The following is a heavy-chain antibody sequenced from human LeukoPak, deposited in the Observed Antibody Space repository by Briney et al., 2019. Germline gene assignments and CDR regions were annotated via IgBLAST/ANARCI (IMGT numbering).Heavy chain of an antibody. CDR2: ISSSSSYI. V-gene: IGHV3-21*04. CDR3: ARAPSYYYDSSGYFHFDY. D-gene: IGHD3-22*01. CDR1: GFTFSTYT. Sequence: KPGGSLRLSCAASGFTFSTYTMNWVSQAPGKGLEWVSTISSSSSYIYYGDSVKGRFTISRDNAKNSLYLQMNSLRAEDTAVYYCARAPSYYYDSSGYFHFDYWGQGTLVTVSS. J-gene: IGHJ4*02.